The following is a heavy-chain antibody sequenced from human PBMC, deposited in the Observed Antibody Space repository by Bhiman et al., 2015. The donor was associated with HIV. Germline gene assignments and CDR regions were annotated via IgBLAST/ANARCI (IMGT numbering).Heavy chain of an antibody. Sequence: EVQLVESGGGLVKPGGSLRLSCAASGFTFSSHSMNWVRQAPGKGLEWVSYISSSGNIIYYADSVKGRFTVSRDNARKTLYLQMNSLRVEDTAVYYCARVGPALYWGQGTLVTVSS. CDR1: GFTFSSHS. J-gene: IGHJ4*02. CDR2: ISSSGNII. V-gene: IGHV3-21*05. CDR3: ARVGPALY.